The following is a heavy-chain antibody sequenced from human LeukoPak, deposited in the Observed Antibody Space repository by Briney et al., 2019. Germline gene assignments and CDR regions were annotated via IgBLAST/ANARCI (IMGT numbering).Heavy chain of an antibody. V-gene: IGHV4-31*03. CDR3: ARADPDGYVGY. Sequence: PSETLSLTCTVSDGSISSGGYYWSWIRQHPGKGLEWIGYTYYSGSTYYNPSLKSRVTISVDTSKNQFSLKLSSVTAADTAVYYCARADPDGYVGYWGQGTLVTVSS. CDR1: DGSISSGGYY. CDR2: TYYSGST. J-gene: IGHJ4*02. D-gene: IGHD5-24*01.